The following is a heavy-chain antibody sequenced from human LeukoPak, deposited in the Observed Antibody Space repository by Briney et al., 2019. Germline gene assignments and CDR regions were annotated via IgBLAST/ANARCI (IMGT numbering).Heavy chain of an antibody. CDR2: ISGGTT. V-gene: IGHV3-49*03. Sequence: PGGSLRLSCTASGFTFGDYLMSWFCQAPGKGLEWIGFISGGTTEYAASVKGRFTISRDDSTSIAYLQMNSLTTEDTAVYYCSRGSGWLSVYWSQGTLVTVSS. CDR1: GFTFGDYL. D-gene: IGHD6-19*01. J-gene: IGHJ4*02. CDR3: SRGSGWLSVY.